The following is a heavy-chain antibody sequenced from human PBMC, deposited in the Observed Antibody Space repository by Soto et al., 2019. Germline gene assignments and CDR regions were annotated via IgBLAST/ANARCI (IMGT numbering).Heavy chain of an antibody. J-gene: IGHJ6*02. V-gene: IGHV1-18*01. Sequence: QVQLVQSGAEVKKPGASVKVSCKASGYTFTSYGISWVRQAPGQGLEWMGWISAYNGNTNYAQKFQGIVTMTTDTSTSKAYMELRSLRSDDTAVYYCARAPPVYGNNYYGMDVWGQGTTVTVSS. CDR2: ISAYNGNT. D-gene: IGHD3-10*01. CDR3: ARAPPVYGNNYYGMDV. CDR1: GYTFTSYG.